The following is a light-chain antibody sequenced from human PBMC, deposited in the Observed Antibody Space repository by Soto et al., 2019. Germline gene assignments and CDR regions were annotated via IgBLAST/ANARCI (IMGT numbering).Light chain of an antibody. J-gene: IGKJ1*01. CDR2: AAS. CDR1: QDISNC. V-gene: IGKV1-12*01. CDR3: QQAASFPRT. Sequence: GGRVTITCRASQDISNCLAWYQQRPGKAPKLLIYAASSLQSGVPSRFSGSGSGTDFTLTISSLQPEDFATYYCQQAASFPRTLGQGTKVDIK.